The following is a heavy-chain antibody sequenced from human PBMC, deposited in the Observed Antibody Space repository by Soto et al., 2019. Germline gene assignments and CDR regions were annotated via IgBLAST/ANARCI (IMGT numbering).Heavy chain of an antibody. Sequence: GGSLRLSCAASAFSFSTSWMHWVRQAPGEGLVWVSRINPDGRTINYADSVKGRFTISRDNAKNTLYLQMNILRVEDTAVYFCVRGSKDSYPGSRIFDFWGRGTLVTVSS. CDR3: VRGSKDSYPGSRIFDF. J-gene: IGHJ4*02. CDR2: INPDGRTI. V-gene: IGHV3-74*01. D-gene: IGHD3-10*01. CDR1: AFSFSTSW.